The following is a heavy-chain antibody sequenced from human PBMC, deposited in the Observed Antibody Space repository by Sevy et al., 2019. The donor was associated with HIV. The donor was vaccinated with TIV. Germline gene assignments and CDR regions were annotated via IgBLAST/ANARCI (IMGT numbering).Heavy chain of an antibody. CDR1: GFTFSNAW. Sequence: GGSLRLSCAASGFTFSNAWMSWVRQAPGKGLEWVGRIKSKTDGGTTDYAAPVKGRFTISRDDSKNTRYLQMNSLKTEDTAVYYCTTESITMVRGVLYYFDYWGQGTLVTVSS. D-gene: IGHD3-10*01. J-gene: IGHJ4*02. CDR3: TTESITMVRGVLYYFDY. CDR2: IKSKTDGGTT. V-gene: IGHV3-15*01.